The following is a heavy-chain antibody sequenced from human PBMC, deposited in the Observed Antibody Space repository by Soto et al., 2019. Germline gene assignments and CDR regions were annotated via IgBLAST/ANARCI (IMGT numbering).Heavy chain of an antibody. D-gene: IGHD6-13*01. CDR3: ARDRRRQQLGSDGMDV. CDR1: GFNFNSYT. V-gene: IGHV3-13*01. J-gene: IGHJ6*02. CDR2: ISTAGDT. Sequence: GGSLRLSCAASGFNFNSYTINWVRQAPGKRLEWLSSISTAGDTYYPGSMKGRFTISRENAKNSLYLQMNSLRAGDTAVYYCARDRRRQQLGSDGMDVWGQGTTVTVSS.